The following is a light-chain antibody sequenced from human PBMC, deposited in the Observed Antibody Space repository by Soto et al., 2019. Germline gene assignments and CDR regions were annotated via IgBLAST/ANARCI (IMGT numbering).Light chain of an antibody. J-gene: IGKJ1*01. V-gene: IGKV3-20*01. CDR3: QLDENSRT. Sequence: EIVLTQSPGTLSLSPGERATLSCRPSQNITTTSLTWYQQRPGQAPRLFIYGTSGRATGIPDRFSGSGSGTAFTFTITSLYPEAFEVLYRQLDENSRTFGQGTKVEIK. CDR1: QNITTTS. CDR2: GTS.